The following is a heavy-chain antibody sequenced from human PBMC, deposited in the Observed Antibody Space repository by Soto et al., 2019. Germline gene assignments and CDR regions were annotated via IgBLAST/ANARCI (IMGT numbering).Heavy chain of an antibody. Sequence: GSLIISCTPSGFTLQNYAMAWVRQAPGKGLEWVSTLIGGHYGTAYSYSVNGRFTVSRDNSKNCLYLQMNSLGVEDTAMYFCAKGKSTGDIDWFDHWGQGSLVNV. V-gene: IGHV3-23*01. J-gene: IGHJ5*02. CDR1: GFTLQNYA. CDR2: LIGGHYGT. CDR3: AKGKSTGDIDWFDH. D-gene: IGHD3-10*01.